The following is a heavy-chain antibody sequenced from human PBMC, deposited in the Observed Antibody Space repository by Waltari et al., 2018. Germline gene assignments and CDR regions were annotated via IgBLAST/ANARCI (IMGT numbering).Heavy chain of an antibody. D-gene: IGHD7-27*01. CDR1: GFTFSTYW. J-gene: IGHJ6*02. V-gene: IGHV3-7*01. CDR2: INQDGSDK. Sequence: EVQLVESGGGLVQPGGSLRLSCAASGFTFSTYWMSWVRQAPGKGRAWVANINQDGSDKYYVDSVKGRLTISRDNAKNSLYLQMNSLRPEDTAVYYCARYDLGPYYYYGMDVWGQGTTVTASS. CDR3: ARYDLGPYYYYGMDV.